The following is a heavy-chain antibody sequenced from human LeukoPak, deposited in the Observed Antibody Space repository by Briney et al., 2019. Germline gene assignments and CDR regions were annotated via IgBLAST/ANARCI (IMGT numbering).Heavy chain of an antibody. CDR2: INPNSGGT. D-gene: IGHD3-10*01. CDR1: GYTFTGYY. CDR3: ARDGGVLWFGELSPSDY. V-gene: IGHV1-2*02. Sequence: ASVKVSCKASGYTFTGYYMHWARQAPGQGLEWMGWINPNSGGTNYAQKFQGRVTMTRDTSISTAYMELSRLRSDDTAVYYCARDGGVLWFGELSPSDYWGQGTLVTVSS. J-gene: IGHJ4*02.